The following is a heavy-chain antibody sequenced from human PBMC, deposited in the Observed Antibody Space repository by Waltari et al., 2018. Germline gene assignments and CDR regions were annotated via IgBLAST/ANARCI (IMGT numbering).Heavy chain of an antibody. CDR3: ARALSADTDYYYYYMDV. Sequence: EVQLVESGGGLVKPGGSLRLSCAASGFTFSSYSMNWVRRAPGRGLEWVSSISSSSSYIYYADSVKGRFTISRDNAKNSLYLQMNSLRAEDTAVYYCARALSADTDYYYYYMDVWGKGTTVTVSS. CDR1: GFTFSSYS. CDR2: ISSSSSYI. V-gene: IGHV3-21*01. J-gene: IGHJ6*03.